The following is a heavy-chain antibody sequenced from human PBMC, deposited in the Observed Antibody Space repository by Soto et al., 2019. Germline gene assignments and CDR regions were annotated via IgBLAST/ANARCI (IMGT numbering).Heavy chain of an antibody. CDR2: IYYSGST. CDR3: ATQELGGSHVYTFDP. V-gene: IGHV4-39*01. J-gene: IGHJ5*02. CDR1: GGSISSSNYH. D-gene: IGHD1-26*01. Sequence: PSETLSLTCTVSGGSISSSNYHWGWIRQPPGKGLEWIGSIYYSGSTYYNPSLKSRVTISVDTSKNQFSLKLSSVTAADTAVYYCATQELGGSHVYTFDPWGQGTLVTVSS.